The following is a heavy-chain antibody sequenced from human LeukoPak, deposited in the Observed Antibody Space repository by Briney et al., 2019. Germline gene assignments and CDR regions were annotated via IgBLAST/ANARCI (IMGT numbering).Heavy chain of an antibody. CDR3: ARSSTANYYDSSGYYSFDY. Sequence: GGSLRLSCAASGFTFSSYSMNWVRQAPGKGLEWVSSISSSSSYIYYADSVKGRFTISRDNAKNSLYLQMNSLRAEDTAVYYCARSSTANYYDSSGYYSFDYWGQGTLVTVSS. CDR2: ISSSSSYI. J-gene: IGHJ4*02. V-gene: IGHV3-21*01. D-gene: IGHD3-22*01. CDR1: GFTFSSYS.